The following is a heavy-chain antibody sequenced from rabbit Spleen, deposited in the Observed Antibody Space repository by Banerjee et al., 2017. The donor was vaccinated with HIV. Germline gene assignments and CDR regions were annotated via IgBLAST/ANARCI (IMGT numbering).Heavy chain of an antibody. Sequence: QSLEESGGVLVKPGASLTLTCTASGIDFSSGYYPYWVRQAPGKGLEWIGCIYTGNGKTYYASWVKGRFTISRSTSLNTVDLQVTSLTAADTATYFCARVSESSGWGEDLWGPGTLVTVS. CDR2: IYTGNGKT. CDR1: GIDFSSGYY. J-gene: IGHJ4*01. D-gene: IGHD4-1*01. CDR3: ARVSESSGWGEDL. V-gene: IGHV1S43*01.